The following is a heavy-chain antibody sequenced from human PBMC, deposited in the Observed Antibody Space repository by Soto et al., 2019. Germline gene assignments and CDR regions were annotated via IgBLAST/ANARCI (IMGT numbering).Heavy chain of an antibody. CDR1: GYTFTSYG. D-gene: IGHD3-10*01. CDR2: ISAYNGNT. Sequence: QVQLVQSGAEVKKPGASVKVSCKASGYTFTSYGISWVRQAPGQGLEWMGWISAYNGNTNYAQKLQGRVTMTTDTSTSTAYMELRSLGSDDTAVYYCARDLLPVLLWFGELHLWGQGTLVTVSS. J-gene: IGHJ4*02. V-gene: IGHV1-18*01. CDR3: ARDLLPVLLWFGELHL.